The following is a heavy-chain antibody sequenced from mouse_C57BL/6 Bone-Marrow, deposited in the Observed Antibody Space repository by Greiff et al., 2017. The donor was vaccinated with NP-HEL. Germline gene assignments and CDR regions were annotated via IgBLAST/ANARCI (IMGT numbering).Heavy chain of an antibody. Sequence: QVQLKESGPGLVAPSQSLSITCTVSGFSLTSYAISWVRQPPGKGLEWLGVIWTGGGTNYNLAPKSRLSISKDNSKSQVFLKMNSLQTDDTARYYCARNWGNYYGSSSYYYAMDYWGQGTSVTVAS. J-gene: IGHJ4*01. CDR1: GFSLTSYA. D-gene: IGHD1-1*01. CDR2: IWTGGGT. V-gene: IGHV2-9-1*01. CDR3: ARNWGNYYGSSSYYYAMDY.